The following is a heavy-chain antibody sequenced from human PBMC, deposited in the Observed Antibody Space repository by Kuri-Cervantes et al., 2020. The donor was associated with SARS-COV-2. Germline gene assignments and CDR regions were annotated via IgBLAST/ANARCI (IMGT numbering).Heavy chain of an antibody. CDR2: ISSSSSTI. CDR1: GFTFSSYS. Sequence: GGSLRLSCAASGFTFSSYSMNWVRQAPGKGLEWVSYISSSSSTIYYADSVKGRFTISRDNAKNSLFLQMNSLRDEDTAVYYCARDRGSSVVTIFGVVRGTYYYGMDVWGQGTMVTVSS. J-gene: IGHJ6*02. D-gene: IGHD3-3*01. V-gene: IGHV3-48*02. CDR3: ARDRGSSVVTIFGVVRGTYYYGMDV.